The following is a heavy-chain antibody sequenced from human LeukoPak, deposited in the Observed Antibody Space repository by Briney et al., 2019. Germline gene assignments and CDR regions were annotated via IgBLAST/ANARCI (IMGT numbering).Heavy chain of an antibody. J-gene: IGHJ4*02. CDR3: AKDDYSNYGPFDY. Sequence: GGSLRLSCAASGVTFSSYGMHWVRQAPGKGLEWVAFIRYDGSNKYYADSVKGRFTISRDNSKNTLYLQMNSLRAEDTAVYYCAKDDYSNYGPFDYWGQGTLVTVSS. CDR2: IRYDGSNK. V-gene: IGHV3-30*02. CDR1: GVTFSSYG. D-gene: IGHD4-11*01.